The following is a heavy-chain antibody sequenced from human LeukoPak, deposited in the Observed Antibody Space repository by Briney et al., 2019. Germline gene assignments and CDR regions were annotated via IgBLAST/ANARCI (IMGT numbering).Heavy chain of an antibody. V-gene: IGHV3-66*01. CDR2: IYSGGST. CDR3: AGSIAAAGQVDY. CDR1: GFTVSSNY. D-gene: IGHD6-13*01. J-gene: IGHJ4*02. Sequence: GGSLRLSCAASGFTVSSNYMTWVRQAPGKGLEWVSIIYSGGSTYYADSLKGRFTISRDNSKNTLYLQMNSLRAEDTAVYYCAGSIAAAGQVDYWGQGTLVTVSS.